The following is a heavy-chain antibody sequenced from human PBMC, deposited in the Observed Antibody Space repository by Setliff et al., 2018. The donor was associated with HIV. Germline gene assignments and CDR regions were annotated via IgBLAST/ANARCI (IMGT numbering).Heavy chain of an antibody. CDR1: GGSINNYY. D-gene: IGHD5-18*01. Sequence: SGTLSLTCSVSGGSINNYYWIWIRQPAGKGLEWIGHIYSSGTTNYNPSLKSRVTMSVDTSKNQFSLRLSSVTAADTGVYYCARTKLVDTAIRYHYDGLDVWGQGTTVTVSS. CDR3: ARTKLVDTAIRYHYDGLDV. CDR2: IYSSGTT. J-gene: IGHJ6*02. V-gene: IGHV4-4*07.